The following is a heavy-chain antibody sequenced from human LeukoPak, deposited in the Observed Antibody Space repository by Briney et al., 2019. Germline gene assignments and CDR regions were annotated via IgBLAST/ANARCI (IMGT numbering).Heavy chain of an antibody. V-gene: IGHV3-23*01. J-gene: IGHJ3*02. D-gene: IGHD3-22*01. Sequence: GGSLRLSCAASGFTFSSYGMSWVRQAPGKGLEWVSAISGSGGSTYYADSVKGRFTISRDNSKNTLYLQMNSLRAEDTAVYYCASRDYYDGSGYPDAFDIWGQGTMVIVSS. CDR1: GFTFSSYG. CDR2: ISGSGGST. CDR3: ASRDYYDGSGYPDAFDI.